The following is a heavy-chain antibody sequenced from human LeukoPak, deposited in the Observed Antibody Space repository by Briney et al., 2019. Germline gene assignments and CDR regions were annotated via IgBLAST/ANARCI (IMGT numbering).Heavy chain of an antibody. V-gene: IGHV3-49*04. CDR2: IRSKASGGTS. CDR1: GFTFGDYA. J-gene: IGHJ4*02. D-gene: IGHD5-18*01. CDR3: TRGQLGYDY. Sequence: GRSLRLSCTASGFTFGDYAMTWARQAPGKGLEWVGFIRSKASGGTSEYATSVKGRFTISRDDSKSIAYLQMNSLKTEDTAVYYCTRGQLGYDYWGQGTLVTVSS.